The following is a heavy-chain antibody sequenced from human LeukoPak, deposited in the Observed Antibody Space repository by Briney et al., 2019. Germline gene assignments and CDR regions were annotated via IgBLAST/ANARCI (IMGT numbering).Heavy chain of an antibody. CDR3: ARDDHRDPLDTAMVVY. D-gene: IGHD5-18*01. CDR1: GFTFSSNA. CDR2: ITYDGSNK. V-gene: IGHV3-30-3*01. Sequence: GGSLRLSCAASGFTFSSNAMHWVRQAPGKGLEWVAVITYDGSNKYYADSVKGRFTISRDNSKNTLYLQMNSLRAEDTAVYYCARDDHRDPLDTAMVVYWGQGTLVTVSS. J-gene: IGHJ4*02.